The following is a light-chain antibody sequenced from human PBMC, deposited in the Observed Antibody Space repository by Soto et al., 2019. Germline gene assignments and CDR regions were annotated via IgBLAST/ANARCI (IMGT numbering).Light chain of an antibody. J-gene: IGLJ1*01. Sequence: QSVFTQPPSVSAAPGQKVTISCSGSSSNIGNNYVSWYQQLPGTAPKLLIYDNNKRPSGIPGGFSGSKSGTSATLGITGLQTGDEADYYCETWDSSLSAGPYVFGTGTKVTVL. CDR1: SSNIGNNY. CDR3: ETWDSSLSAGPYV. V-gene: IGLV1-51*01. CDR2: DNN.